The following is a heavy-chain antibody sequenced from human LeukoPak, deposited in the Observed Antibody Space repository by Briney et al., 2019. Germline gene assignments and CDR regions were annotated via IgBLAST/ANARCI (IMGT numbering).Heavy chain of an antibody. CDR3: AKGLGSSSDY. D-gene: IGHD6-6*01. CDR2: ISYDGSNK. J-gene: IGHJ4*02. V-gene: IGHV3-30*18. CDR1: GFTFSSYG. Sequence: PGGSLRLSCAASGFTFSSYGMPWVRQAPGKGLEWVAVISYDGSNKYYADSVKGRFTISRDNSKNTLYLQMNSLRAEDTAVYYCAKGLGSSSDYWGQGTLVTVSS.